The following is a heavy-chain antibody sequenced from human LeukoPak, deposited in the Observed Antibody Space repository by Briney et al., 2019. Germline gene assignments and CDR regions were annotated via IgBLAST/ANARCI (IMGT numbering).Heavy chain of an antibody. CDR1: GFTFSDYY. CDR2: ISSSGSTI. J-gene: IGHJ4*02. D-gene: IGHD6-19*01. CDR3: AREGYSSGWHTYFDY. V-gene: IGHV3-11*01. Sequence: GGSLRLSCAASGFTFSDYYMSWIRQAPGKGLEWVSYISSSGSTIYYADSVKGRFTISRDNAKNPLYLQMNSLRAEDTAVYYCAREGYSSGWHTYFDYWGQGTLVTVSS.